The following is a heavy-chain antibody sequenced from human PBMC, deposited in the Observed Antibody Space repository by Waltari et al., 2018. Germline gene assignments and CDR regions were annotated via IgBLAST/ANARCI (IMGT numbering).Heavy chain of an antibody. CDR3: ARRTGLSTSSWYYFDH. Sequence: QVQLQESGPGLVKPSATLSLTCTVSGGSITTYYWSWIRQPPGKGLELIGYIYYSGSTSYNASLKSRVTISVDTSKNQFSLRLRSVTAADTAVYYCARRTGLSTSSWYYFDHWGQGTLVTVSS. J-gene: IGHJ4*02. V-gene: IGHV4-59*08. CDR1: GGSITTYY. D-gene: IGHD6-13*01. CDR2: IYYSGST.